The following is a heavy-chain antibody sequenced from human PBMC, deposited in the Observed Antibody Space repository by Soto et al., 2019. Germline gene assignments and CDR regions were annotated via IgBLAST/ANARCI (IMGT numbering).Heavy chain of an antibody. V-gene: IGHV3-64*02. D-gene: IGHD2-8*01. J-gene: IGHJ4*02. CDR1: GFTFSSYA. CDR2: ISSTGAYT. CDR3: ARESVRPHLPPPPDY. Sequence: VGSLRLSCAASGFTFSSYAMHWVRQAPGKGLEYVSGISSTGAYTYYAASLKGRFTISRDNSQNTVDLQMGSLRVEDTAVYYCARESVRPHLPPPPDYWGQGTLVTVSS.